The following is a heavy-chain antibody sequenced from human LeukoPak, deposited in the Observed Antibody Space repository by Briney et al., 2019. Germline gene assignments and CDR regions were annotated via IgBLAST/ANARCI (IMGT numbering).Heavy chain of an antibody. V-gene: IGHV3-7*01. Sequence: GGSLRLSCAASGFTFSSYWMSWVRQAPGKGLEWVANIKQDGSEKYYVDSVKGRFTISRDNNKNSLYLQMNSLRAEDTAVYYCARDRQVGATVDYFDYWGQGTLVTVSS. J-gene: IGHJ4*02. CDR3: ARDRQVGATVDYFDY. D-gene: IGHD1-26*01. CDR1: GFTFSSYW. CDR2: IKQDGSEK.